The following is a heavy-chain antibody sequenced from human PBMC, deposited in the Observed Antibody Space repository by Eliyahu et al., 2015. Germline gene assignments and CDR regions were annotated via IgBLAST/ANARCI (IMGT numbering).Heavy chain of an antibody. D-gene: IGHD4-17*01. V-gene: IGHV3-21*01. J-gene: IGHJ4*02. CDR1: GFTFSSFW. CDR2: ISTSSTYI. Sequence: EVQLVESGGGLVQPGGSLRLSCAASGFTFSSFWMSWVRQAPGKGLEWVSSISTSSTYIYYADSVKGRFTISRDNAKNSLYLQMNSLRAEDTAVYYCARDVDYGDYGRFKDYWGQGTLVTVSS. CDR3: ARDVDYGDYGRFKDY.